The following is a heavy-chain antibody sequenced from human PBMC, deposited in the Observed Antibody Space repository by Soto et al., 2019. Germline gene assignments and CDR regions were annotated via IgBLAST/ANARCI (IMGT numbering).Heavy chain of an antibody. Sequence: PSFRTSCKASGYTFTSYDINWVRLATGQGLEWMGWMNPNSGNTAYAQRFQGRVTMTRNTSISTAYMELSSLRSEDTAVYYCARLKQDYAVAWGQGTLVTVSS. D-gene: IGHD3-16*01. CDR1: GYTFTSYD. CDR3: ARLKQDYAVA. CDR2: MNPNSGNT. J-gene: IGHJ5*02. V-gene: IGHV1-8*01.